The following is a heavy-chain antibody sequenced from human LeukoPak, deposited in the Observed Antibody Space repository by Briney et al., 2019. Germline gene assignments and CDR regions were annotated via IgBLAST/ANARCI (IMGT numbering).Heavy chain of an antibody. J-gene: IGHJ4*02. CDR1: GFTFSSYG. CDR2: IWYDGSNK. V-gene: IGHV3-33*01. CDR3: ARKAYYYGSGSYLGY. D-gene: IGHD3-10*01. Sequence: GGSLRLSCAASGFTFSSYGMHWVRQAPGKGLEWVAVIWYDGSNKYYADSVKGQFTISRDNSKNTLYLQMNSLRAEDTAVYYCARKAYYYGSGSYLGYWGQGTLVTVSS.